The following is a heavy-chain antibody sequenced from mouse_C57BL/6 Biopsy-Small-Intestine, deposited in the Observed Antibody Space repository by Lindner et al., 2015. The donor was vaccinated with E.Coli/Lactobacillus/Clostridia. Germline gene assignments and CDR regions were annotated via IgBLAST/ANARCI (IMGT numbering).Heavy chain of an antibody. Sequence: VQLQESGPELVKPGASVKISCKASGYSFTGYYMNWVKQSPEKSLEWIGEINPSTGGTTYNQKFKAKATLTVDKSSSTAYMQLKSLTSEDSAVYYCQTGTRWHYFDYWGQGTTLTVSS. CDR1: GYSFTGYY. D-gene: IGHD4-1*01. J-gene: IGHJ2*01. CDR2: INPSTGGT. V-gene: IGHV1-42*01. CDR3: QTGTRWHYFDY.